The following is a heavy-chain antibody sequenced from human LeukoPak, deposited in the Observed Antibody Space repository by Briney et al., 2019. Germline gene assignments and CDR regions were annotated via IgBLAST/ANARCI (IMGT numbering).Heavy chain of an antibody. J-gene: IGHJ6*02. CDR3: ARSKSMAVAGTAAVDV. CDR2: MNPNSGNT. Sequence: ASVKVSCKASGYTFTSYDINWVRQATGQGLEWMGWMNPNSGNTGYPQKFQGRVTITRNISISTAYMELSSLRSEDTAVYYCARSKSMAVAGTAAVDVWGQGTTVTVSS. CDR1: GYTFTSYD. V-gene: IGHV1-8*03. D-gene: IGHD6-19*01.